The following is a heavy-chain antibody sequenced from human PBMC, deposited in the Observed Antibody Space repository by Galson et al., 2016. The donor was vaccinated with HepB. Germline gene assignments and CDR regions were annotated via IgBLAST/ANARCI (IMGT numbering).Heavy chain of an antibody. Sequence: SVKVSCKAFGYTFINYFLHWVRQAPGQGPEWMGIINPSSGGSANFAQQFQGRVSMTSDRSTSTVYMELSSLRSEDTAVYYCARDNGYSYGYWYYWGQGTLVTVSS. J-gene: IGHJ4*02. CDR2: INPSSGGSA. CDR3: ARDNGYSYGYWYY. D-gene: IGHD5-18*01. V-gene: IGHV1-46*01. CDR1: GYTFINYF.